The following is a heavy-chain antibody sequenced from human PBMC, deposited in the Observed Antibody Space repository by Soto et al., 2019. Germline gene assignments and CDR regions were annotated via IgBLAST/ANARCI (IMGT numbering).Heavy chain of an antibody. CDR2: IYYSGST. CDR3: ARDNVAARLFDY. Sequence: SETLSLTCTVSGGSISSGDYYWSWIRQPPGKGLEWIGYIYYSGSTYYNPSLKSRVTISVDTSKNQFSLKLSPVTAADTAVYYCARDNVAARLFDYWGQGTLVTVSS. J-gene: IGHJ4*02. CDR1: GGSISSGDYY. V-gene: IGHV4-30-4*01. D-gene: IGHD6-6*01.